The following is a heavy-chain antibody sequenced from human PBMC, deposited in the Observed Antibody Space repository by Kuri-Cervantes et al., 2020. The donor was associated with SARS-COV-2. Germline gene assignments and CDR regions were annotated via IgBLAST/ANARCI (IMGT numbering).Heavy chain of an antibody. CDR2: IYYSGST. D-gene: IGHD3-10*01. CDR1: GGSISSYY. CDR3: ARGRYGRRPITMVRGVPKEYYFDY. V-gene: IGHV4-59*12. Sequence: SETLSLTCTVSGGSISSYYWSWIRQPPGKGLEWIGYIYYSGSTNYNPSLKSRVTISVDTSKNQFSLKLSSVTAADTAVYYCARGRYGRRPITMVRGVPKEYYFDYWGQGTLVTVSS. J-gene: IGHJ4*02.